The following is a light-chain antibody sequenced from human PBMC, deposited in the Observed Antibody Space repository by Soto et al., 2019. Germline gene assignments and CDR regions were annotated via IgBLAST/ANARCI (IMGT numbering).Light chain of an antibody. CDR3: SSYTSASTLLYL. J-gene: IGLJ1*01. CDR1: SSDVGGYNY. Sequence: QSALTQPASVSGSPGQSITISCTGTSSDVGGYNYVSWFQQHPGIAPKLLIYGVTNRPSGVSTRFSGSKSGNTASLTISALQAEDEADYHCSSYTSASTLLYLFGTGTKVTVL. CDR2: GVT. V-gene: IGLV2-14*01.